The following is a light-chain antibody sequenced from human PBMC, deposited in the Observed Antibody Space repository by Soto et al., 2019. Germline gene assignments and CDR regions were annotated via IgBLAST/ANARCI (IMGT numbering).Light chain of an antibody. V-gene: IGKV1-5*01. Sequence: DIQMTQSPSTLSASVGDRGTITCRARQSISSWLAWYQQKAGKAPKLLSYDASSLESGVPSRFTGSGSGTEFTLTISSLQPDDFATYSCQQYNSYSQTLGQGTKVDIK. CDR1: QSISSW. CDR2: DAS. J-gene: IGKJ1*01. CDR3: QQYNSYSQT.